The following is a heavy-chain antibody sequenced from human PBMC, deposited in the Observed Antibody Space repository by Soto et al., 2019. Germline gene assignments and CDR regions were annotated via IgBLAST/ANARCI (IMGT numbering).Heavy chain of an antibody. Sequence: PGGSLRLSCAASGFTISSYSMNWVRQAPGKGLEWVSSISSSSSYIYYADSVKGRFTISRDNAKNSLYLQMNSLRAEDTAVYYCARDLPSYRSSVWGQGTTVTVSS. V-gene: IGHV3-21*01. CDR3: ARDLPSYRSSV. D-gene: IGHD3-10*01. CDR2: ISSSSSYI. J-gene: IGHJ6*02. CDR1: GFTISSYS.